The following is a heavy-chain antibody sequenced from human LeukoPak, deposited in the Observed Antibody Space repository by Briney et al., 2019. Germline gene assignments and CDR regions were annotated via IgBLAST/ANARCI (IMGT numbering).Heavy chain of an antibody. D-gene: IGHD2-21*01. J-gene: IGHJ4*02. Sequence: SVTVSCKASGGTFSSYAISWVRQAPGQGLEGMGGIIPIFGTANYAQKFQGRVTITADESTSTAYMELSSLRSEDTAVYYCARSRHMGLPDYWGQGTLVTVSS. CDR3: ARSRHMGLPDY. CDR1: GGTFSSYA. V-gene: IGHV1-69*13. CDR2: IIPIFGTA.